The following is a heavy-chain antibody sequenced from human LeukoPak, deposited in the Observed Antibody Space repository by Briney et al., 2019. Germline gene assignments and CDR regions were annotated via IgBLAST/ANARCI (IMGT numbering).Heavy chain of an antibody. CDR1: GGSISSYY. CDR3: ARLGFASVDY. J-gene: IGHJ4*02. V-gene: IGHV4-59*08. D-gene: IGHD3-16*01. CDR2: IYYSGST. Sequence: PSETLSLTCTVSGGSISSYYWSWIRQPPGKGLEWIGYIYYSGSTNYNPSLKSRVTISVDTSKNQLSLKLSSVTAADTAVYYCARLGFASVDYWGQGTLVTVSS.